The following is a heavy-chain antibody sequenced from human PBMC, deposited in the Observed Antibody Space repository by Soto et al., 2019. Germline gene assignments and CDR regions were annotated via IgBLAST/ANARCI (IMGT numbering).Heavy chain of an antibody. CDR2: INPNSGGT. CDR3: AGKVDTAMVTRRAGYYYGMDV. Sequence: ASVKVSCKASGYTFTGYYMHWGRQAPGQGLEWMGWINPNSGGTSYAQKFQGRVTMTRDTSISTSYMALSRLRSDDTAVYYCAGKVDTAMVTRRAGYYYGMDVWGQGTTVTVSS. J-gene: IGHJ6*02. V-gene: IGHV1-2*02. D-gene: IGHD5-18*01. CDR1: GYTFTGYY.